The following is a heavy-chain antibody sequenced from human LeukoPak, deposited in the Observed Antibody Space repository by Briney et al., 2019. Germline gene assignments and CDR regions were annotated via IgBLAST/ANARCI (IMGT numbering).Heavy chain of an antibody. CDR2: ISSSSSYI. V-gene: IGHV3-21*01. Sequence: PGGSLRLSCGASGFTFSGSSMSWVRQAPGKGLEWVSSISSSSSYIYYADSVKGRFTVSRDNAKNSLYLLMNSLRAEDTAVYYCARTTVVTLIDYWGQGTLVTVSS. J-gene: IGHJ4*02. CDR3: ARTTVVTLIDY. D-gene: IGHD4-23*01. CDR1: GFTFSGSS.